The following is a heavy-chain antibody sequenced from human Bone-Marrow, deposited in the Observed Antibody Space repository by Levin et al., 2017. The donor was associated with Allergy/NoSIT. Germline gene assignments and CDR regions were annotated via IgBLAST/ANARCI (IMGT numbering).Heavy chain of an antibody. CDR1: GFTFSSYH. CDR2: ITSGGDLT. D-gene: IGHD3-16*01. CDR3: ARVWQDASGADY. J-gene: IGHJ4*02. V-gene: IGHV3-48*03. Sequence: GGSLRLSCAASGFTFSSYHMNWVRQAPGKGLEWISYITSGGDLTLYADSVKGRFTMSRDNAKESVYLQMNSLRAEDTAIYYCARVWQDASGADYWGQGTLVTVSS.